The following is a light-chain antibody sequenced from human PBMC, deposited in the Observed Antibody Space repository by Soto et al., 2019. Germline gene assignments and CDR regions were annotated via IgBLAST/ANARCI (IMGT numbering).Light chain of an antibody. Sequence: QSALTQPRSVSVSPGQSVTISCTGTSSDVGGYNYVSWYQQHPGKAPKLMIYDVSKRPSGVPDRFSGSKSGNTASLTISGLQAEDEADYYCCSYAGSYVFGSGTTLTVL. CDR3: CSYAGSYV. CDR1: SSDVGGYNY. CDR2: DVS. J-gene: IGLJ1*01. V-gene: IGLV2-11*01.